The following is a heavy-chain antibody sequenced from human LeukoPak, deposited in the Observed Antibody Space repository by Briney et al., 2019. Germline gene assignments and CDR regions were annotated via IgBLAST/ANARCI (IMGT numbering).Heavy chain of an antibody. CDR2: IYYSGST. CDR3: ARGPGMGYDYDQYFDY. Sequence: PSGTLSLTCAVSGGSISSYYWNWIRQPPGKGLEWIGYIYYSGSTNYNPSLKSRVTISVDTSKNQFSLKLTSVTAADTAVYYCARGPGMGYDYDQYFDYWGQGTLVTVSS. D-gene: IGHD5-12*01. J-gene: IGHJ4*02. CDR1: GGSISSYY. V-gene: IGHV4-59*01.